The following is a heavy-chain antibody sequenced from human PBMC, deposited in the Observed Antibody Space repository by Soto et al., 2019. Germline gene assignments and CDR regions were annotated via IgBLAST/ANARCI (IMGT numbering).Heavy chain of an antibody. J-gene: IGHJ3*02. CDR1: GYTFTSYY. V-gene: IGHV1-46*01. D-gene: IGHD3-22*01. CDR3: ARSPMIVGAFDI. CDR2: INPSGGST. Sequence: QVQLVQSGSEVKKPGASVKVSCKASGYTFTSYYMHWVRQAPGQGLEWMGIINPSGGSTSYAKKFEGRVNMTRDTSTKTVCMELSSLRSEDTAVYDCARSPMIVGAFDIWGQRTMVTASS.